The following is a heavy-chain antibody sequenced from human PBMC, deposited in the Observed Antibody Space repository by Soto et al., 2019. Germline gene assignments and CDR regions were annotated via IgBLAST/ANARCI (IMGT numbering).Heavy chain of an antibody. D-gene: IGHD3-22*01. CDR1: GDSVSSNSAA. Sequence: SQTLSLTCAISGDSVSSNSAAWNWIRQSPSRGLEWLGRTYYRSKWYNDYAASVKSRITINPDTSKNQFSLQLNSVTPEDTAVYYCAREDYYDSSAGLGMDVWGQGTTVTVSS. CDR2: TYYRSKWYN. V-gene: IGHV6-1*01. CDR3: AREDYYDSSAGLGMDV. J-gene: IGHJ6*02.